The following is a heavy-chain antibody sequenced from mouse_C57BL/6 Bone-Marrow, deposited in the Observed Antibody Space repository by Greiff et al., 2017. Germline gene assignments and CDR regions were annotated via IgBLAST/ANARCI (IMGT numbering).Heavy chain of an antibody. V-gene: IGHV1-63*01. D-gene: IGHD1-1*01. CDR2: IYPGGGCT. Sequence: QVQLKQSGAELVRPGTSVKMSCKASGYTFTNYWIGWAKQRPGHGLEWIGDIYPGGGCTNYNEKFKGKATLTADTSSRTAYMQFSSLTSEDSAIYYCARKGYYGAMDYWGQGTSVTVSS. CDR3: ARKGYYGAMDY. CDR1: GYTFTNYW. J-gene: IGHJ4*01.